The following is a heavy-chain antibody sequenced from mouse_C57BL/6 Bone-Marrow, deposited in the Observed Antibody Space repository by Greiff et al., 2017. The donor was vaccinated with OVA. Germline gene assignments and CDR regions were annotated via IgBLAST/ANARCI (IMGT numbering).Heavy chain of an antibody. V-gene: IGHV1-72*01. CDR2: IDPNSGGT. J-gene: IGHJ2*01. CDR3: ARRPWDEYYFDY. Sequence: QVHVKQPGAELVKPGASVKLSCKASGYTFTSYWMHWVKQRPGRGLEWIGRIDPNSGGTKYNEKFKSKATLTVDKPSSTAYMQLSSLTSEDSAVYYCARRPWDEYYFDYWGQGTTLTVSS. D-gene: IGHD4-1*01. CDR1: GYTFTSYW.